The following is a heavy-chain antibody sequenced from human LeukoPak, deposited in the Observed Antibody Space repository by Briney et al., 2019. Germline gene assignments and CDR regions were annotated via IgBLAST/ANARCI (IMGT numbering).Heavy chain of an antibody. V-gene: IGHV4-59*05. CDR2: IYYSGST. J-gene: IGHJ4*02. CDR1: GGSISSYY. CDR3: ARHQNYDILTGYYHPYFDY. Sequence: PSETLSLTCTVSGGSISSYYWSWIRQPAGKGLEWIGSIYYSGSTYYNPSLKSRVTISVDTSKNQFSLKLSSVTAADTAVYYCARHQNYDILTGYYHPYFDYWGQGTLVTVSS. D-gene: IGHD3-9*01.